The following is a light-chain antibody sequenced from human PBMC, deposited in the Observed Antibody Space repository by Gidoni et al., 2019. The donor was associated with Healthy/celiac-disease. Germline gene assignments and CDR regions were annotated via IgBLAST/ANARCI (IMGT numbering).Light chain of an antibody. V-gene: IGKV1-39*01. CDR2: AAS. Sequence: DIQMTQSPSSLSASVGDRVTITCRASQSISSYLNWYQQKPGKAPKLLIYAASSLQSGVPSRFSGSGSGTDFTLTISSLQPEDFATYYCQQSYSTSPETFGQVTKVEIK. CDR1: QSISSY. CDR3: QQSYSTSPET. J-gene: IGKJ1*01.